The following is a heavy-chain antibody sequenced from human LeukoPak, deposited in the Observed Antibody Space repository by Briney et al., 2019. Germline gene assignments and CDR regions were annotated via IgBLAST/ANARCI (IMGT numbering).Heavy chain of an antibody. J-gene: IGHJ3*02. CDR2: IYYSGST. V-gene: IGHV4-31*11. CDR1: GGSFSGYY. Sequence: SETLSLTCAVYGGSFSGYYWSWIRQHPGKGLEWIGYIYYSGSTYYNPSLKSRVTISVDTSKNQFSLKLSSVTAADTAVYYCARAEDCSGGSCYYGAFDIWGQGTMVTVSS. CDR3: ARAEDCSGGSCYYGAFDI. D-gene: IGHD2-15*01.